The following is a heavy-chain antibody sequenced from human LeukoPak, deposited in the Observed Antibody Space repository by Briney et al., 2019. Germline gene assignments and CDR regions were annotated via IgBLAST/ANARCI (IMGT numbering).Heavy chain of an antibody. CDR2: IKQDGSEK. CDR1: GFTFSSYW. V-gene: IGHV3-7*01. Sequence: GGSLRLSCAASGFTFSSYWMSWVRQAPGKGLEWVANIKQDGSEKYYVDSVKGRFTISRDNAKNSLYLQMNSLRAEDTAVYYCARDRPYYYDSSGYSNFDYWGQGTLVTVSS. J-gene: IGHJ4*02. CDR3: ARDRPYYYDSSGYSNFDY. D-gene: IGHD3-22*01.